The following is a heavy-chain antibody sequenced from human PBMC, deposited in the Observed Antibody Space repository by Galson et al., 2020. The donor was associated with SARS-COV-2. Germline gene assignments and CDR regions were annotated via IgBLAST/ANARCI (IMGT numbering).Heavy chain of an antibody. Sequence: SETLSLTCAVYGGSFSGYYWSWIRQPPGKGLEWIWEINHSGSTNYNPSLKSRVTISVDTSKNQFSLKLSSVTAADTAVYYCARGPGGFTNWGQGTLVTVSS. J-gene: IGHJ4*02. CDR2: INHSGST. V-gene: IGHV4-34*01. CDR3: ARGPGGFTN. CDR1: GGSFSGYY. D-gene: IGHD3-10*01.